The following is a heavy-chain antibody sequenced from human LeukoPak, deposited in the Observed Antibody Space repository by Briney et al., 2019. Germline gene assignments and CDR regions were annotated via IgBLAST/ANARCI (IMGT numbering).Heavy chain of an antibody. V-gene: IGHV3-74*01. CDR2: ISKDGSST. Sequence: GGSLRLSCAASGFTFSNYWMQWVRQTPKKGLVWLSRISKDGSSTVYADSVKGRFTISRDNAKNTLYLQMNSLRDEDTAVYYCAASALTFSSGWFVYWGQGSLVTVYS. CDR3: AASALTFSSGWFVY. D-gene: IGHD6-19*01. CDR1: GFTFSNYW. J-gene: IGHJ4*02.